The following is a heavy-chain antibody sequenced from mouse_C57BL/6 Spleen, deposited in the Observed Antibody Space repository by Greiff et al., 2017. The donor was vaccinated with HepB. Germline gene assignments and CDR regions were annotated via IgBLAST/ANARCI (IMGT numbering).Heavy chain of an antibody. CDR1: GYTFTSYW. V-gene: IGHV1-52*01. CDR2: IDPSDSET. Sequence: QVQLKQPGAELVRPGSSVKLSCKASGYTFTSYWMHWVKQRPIQGLEWIGNIDPSDSETHYNQKFKDKATLTVDKSSSTAYMQLSSLTSEDSAVYYCARRSAQYYAMDYWGQGTSVTVSS. J-gene: IGHJ4*01. CDR3: ARRSAQYYAMDY.